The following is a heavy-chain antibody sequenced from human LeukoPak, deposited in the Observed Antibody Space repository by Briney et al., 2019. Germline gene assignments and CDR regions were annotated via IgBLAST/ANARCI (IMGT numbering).Heavy chain of an antibody. CDR1: GGSISSSSYY. CDR2: IYYSGST. V-gene: IGHV4-39*07. CDR3: ARRTRGYSYVTRWYFDL. Sequence: SETLSLTCTVSGGSISSSSYYWGWIRQPPGKGLEWIGSIYYSGSTYYNPSLKSRVTISVDTSKNQFSLKLSSVTAADTAVYYCARRTRGYSYVTRWYFDLWGRGTLVTVSS. D-gene: IGHD5-18*01. J-gene: IGHJ2*01.